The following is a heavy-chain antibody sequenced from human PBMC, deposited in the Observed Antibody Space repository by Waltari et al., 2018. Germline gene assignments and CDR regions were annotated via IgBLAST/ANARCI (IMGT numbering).Heavy chain of an antibody. CDR3: ARDIPAGNSYLDY. J-gene: IGHJ4*02. CDR2: INEDGSVK. CDR1: GFTLSYYW. V-gene: IGHV3-7*01. Sequence: EVQLVESGGGLVQPGGSLRLSCAASGFTLSYYWMTWVRQAPGKGLEWLANINEDGSVKQHLDSVKGRFTISRDNAKNSLYLQMNSLRAEDTAVYYCARDIPAGNSYLDYWGQGTLVTVSS. D-gene: IGHD3-16*02.